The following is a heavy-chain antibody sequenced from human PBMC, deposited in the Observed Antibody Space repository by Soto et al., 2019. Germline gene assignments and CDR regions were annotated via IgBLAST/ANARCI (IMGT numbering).Heavy chain of an antibody. CDR3: ARDRGNMVEIFHHYYGMDV. J-gene: IGHJ6*02. D-gene: IGHD2-15*01. Sequence: ASVKVSCKASGYTFTGQYMHWVRQAPGQGLEWMGWINPDSGDTKYAQKFQGRVTMTRDTSISTVYMGLSRLKSDDTAVYYCARDRGNMVEIFHHYYGMDVWGQGTTVTVSS. CDR1: GYTFTGQY. CDR2: INPDSGDT. V-gene: IGHV1-2*02.